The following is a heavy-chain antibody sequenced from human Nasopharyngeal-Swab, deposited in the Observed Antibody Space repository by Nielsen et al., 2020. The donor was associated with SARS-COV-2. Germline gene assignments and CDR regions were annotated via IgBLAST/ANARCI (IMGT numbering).Heavy chain of an antibody. CDR1: GFTLDDYA. D-gene: IGHD3-16*01. J-gene: IGHJ3*02. Sequence: GGSLRLSCAASGFTLDDYAMHWVRQAPGKGLEWVSGISWNSGSIGYADSVKGRFTISRDNAKNTVYLQMNSLRGEDTAVYYCTRVDVHDAFDMWGQGTMVTVSS. CDR3: TRVDVHDAFDM. V-gene: IGHV3-9*01. CDR2: ISWNSGSI.